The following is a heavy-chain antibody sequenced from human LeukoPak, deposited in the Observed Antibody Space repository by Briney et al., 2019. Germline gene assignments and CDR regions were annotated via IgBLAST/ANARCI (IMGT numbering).Heavy chain of an antibody. CDR3: ETEGFSLGSCRATKCYEGAFDI. D-gene: IGHD2-2*01. CDR2: IRKEGSDI. V-gene: IGHV3-7*01. Sequence: GGSLRLSCGASGFTFSTSWVSGVRGAPGGGLEWVANIRKEGSDIHYVDSMKGRFTISRDHSENTLYLQMDSLRAEDTAVYYCETEGFSLGSCRATKCYEGAFDIWGQGTVVTVSS. J-gene: IGHJ3*02. CDR1: GFTFSTSW.